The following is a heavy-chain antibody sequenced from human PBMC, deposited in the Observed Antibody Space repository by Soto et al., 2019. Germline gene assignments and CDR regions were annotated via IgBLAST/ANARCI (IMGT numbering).Heavy chain of an antibody. Sequence: GSLRLSCAASGFTFSSYAMHWVRQAPGKGLEYVSAISSNGGSTYYANSVKGRFTISRDNSKNTLYLQMGSLRAEDMAVYYCARDRYSGYDFLFDYWGQGTLVTV. CDR2: ISSNGGST. CDR3: ARDRYSGYDFLFDY. V-gene: IGHV3-64*01. D-gene: IGHD5-12*01. J-gene: IGHJ4*02. CDR1: GFTFSSYA.